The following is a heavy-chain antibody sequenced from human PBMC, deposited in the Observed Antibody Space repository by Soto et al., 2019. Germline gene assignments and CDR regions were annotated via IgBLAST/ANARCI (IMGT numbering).Heavy chain of an antibody. CDR1: GGSISSYY. Sequence: SETLSLTCTVSGGSISSYYWSWIRQPPGKGLEWIGYIYYSGSTNYNPSLKSRVTISVDTSKNQFSLKLSSVTAADTAVYYCARVVGYCSGGSCYRVPFAFDYWGQGTLVTVSS. J-gene: IGHJ4*02. CDR2: IYYSGST. CDR3: ARVVGYCSGGSCYRVPFAFDY. V-gene: IGHV4-59*01. D-gene: IGHD2-15*01.